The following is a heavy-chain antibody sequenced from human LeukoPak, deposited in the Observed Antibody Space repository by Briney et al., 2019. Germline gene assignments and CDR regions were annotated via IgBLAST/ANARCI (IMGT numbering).Heavy chain of an antibody. D-gene: IGHD3-10*01. J-gene: IGHJ5*02. CDR3: ARDRRYYYGSGSSGLFDP. CDR2: INPSGGST. V-gene: IGHV1-46*01. Sequence: ASVKVSCKASGYTFTSYYMHWVRQAPGQGLEWMGIINPSGGSTSYAQKFQGRVTMTRDTSTSTVYMELSSLRSEDTAVYYCARDRRYYYGSGSSGLFDPWGQGTLSPSPQ. CDR1: GYTFTSYY.